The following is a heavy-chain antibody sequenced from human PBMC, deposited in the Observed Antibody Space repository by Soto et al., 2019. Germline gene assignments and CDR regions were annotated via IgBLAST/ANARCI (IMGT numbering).Heavy chain of an antibody. Sequence: QVQLVQSGAEVKKPGSSVKVSCKASGGTFSSYAISWVRQAPGQGLEWMGGIIPIFGTANYTQKFQGRVTITADESTSTVYREESRMRSEDTAVYYCAGGDIVVVLPATRGNFDYWGQGTLVTVSS. D-gene: IGHD2-15*01. J-gene: IGHJ4*02. CDR3: AGGDIVVVLPATRGNFDY. CDR2: IIPIFGTA. CDR1: GGTFSSYA. V-gene: IGHV1-69*01.